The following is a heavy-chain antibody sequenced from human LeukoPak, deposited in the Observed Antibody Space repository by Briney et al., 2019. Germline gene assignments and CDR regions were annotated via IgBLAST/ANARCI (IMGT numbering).Heavy chain of an antibody. D-gene: IGHD2-8*01. CDR1: GVTFSNYW. Sequence: GGSLGLSCVDSGVTFSNYWMNWVRQAPGKGLEWVANINQDGSERYYVDSVKGRFTISRDNAKKSLYLQMDSLRAQDTAVYYCARDWVFWGQGTLVIVSS. J-gene: IGHJ1*01. CDR2: INQDGSER. CDR3: ARDWVF. V-gene: IGHV3-7*01.